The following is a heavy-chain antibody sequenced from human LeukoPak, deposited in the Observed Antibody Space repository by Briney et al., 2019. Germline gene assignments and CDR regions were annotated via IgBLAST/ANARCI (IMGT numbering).Heavy chain of an antibody. Sequence: GASVKVSCKASGYTFTGYYMHWVRQAPGQGLEWMGWINPNSGGTNYAQKFQGRVTMTRDTSISTAYMELSRLRSDDTAVYYCARAIDYYIGSYSDYWGKGTLVTVSS. J-gene: IGHJ4*02. CDR2: INPNSGGT. V-gene: IGHV1-2*02. CDR3: ARAIDYYIGSYSDY. D-gene: IGHD3-10*01. CDR1: GYTFTGYY.